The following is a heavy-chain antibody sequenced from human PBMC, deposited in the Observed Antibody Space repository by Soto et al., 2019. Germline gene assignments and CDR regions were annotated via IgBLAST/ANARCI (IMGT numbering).Heavy chain of an antibody. V-gene: IGHV3-30-3*01. D-gene: IGHD1-26*01. CDR3: ARDRGANYYDYGMDV. CDR2: ISYDGSNK. Sequence: QVQLVESGGGVVQPGRSLRLSCAASGFTFSSYAMHWVRQAPGKGLEWVAVISYDGSNKYYADFVKGRFTISRDNSKNTLYLQMNSLRAEDTAVYYCARDRGANYYDYGMDVWGQGTTVTVSS. J-gene: IGHJ6*02. CDR1: GFTFSSYA.